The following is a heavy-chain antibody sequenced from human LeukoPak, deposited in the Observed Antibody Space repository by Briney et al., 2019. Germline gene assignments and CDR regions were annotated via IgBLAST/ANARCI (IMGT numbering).Heavy chain of an antibody. CDR1: GGSISSSSYY. CDR2: IYYSGST. V-gene: IGHV4-39*07. J-gene: IGHJ3*02. Sequence: SETLSLTCTVSGGSISSSSYYWGWIRQPPGKGLEWIGSIYYSGSTYYNPSLKSRVTISVDTSKNQFSLKLSSVTAADTAVYYCAREYSSSSGAFDIWGQGTMVTVSS. CDR3: AREYSSSSGAFDI. D-gene: IGHD6-6*01.